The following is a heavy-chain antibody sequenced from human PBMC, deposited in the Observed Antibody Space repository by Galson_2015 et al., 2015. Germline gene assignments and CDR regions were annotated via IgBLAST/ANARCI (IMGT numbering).Heavy chain of an antibody. CDR3: ARAIRESGWYFQH. CDR1: GYTFTSYY. CDR2: INPSGGGT. Sequence: SVKVSCKASGYTFTSYYMHWVRQAPGQGLEWMGIINPSGGGTSYAQKFQGRVTMTRDTSTSTVYMELSSLRSEDTAVYYCARAIRESGWYFQHWGQGTLVTVSS. J-gene: IGHJ1*01. V-gene: IGHV1-46*01. D-gene: IGHD3-10*01.